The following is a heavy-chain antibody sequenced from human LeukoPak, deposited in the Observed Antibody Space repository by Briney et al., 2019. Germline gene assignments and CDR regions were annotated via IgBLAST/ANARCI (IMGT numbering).Heavy chain of an antibody. Sequence: SETLSPTCAVYGGSFSGYYWSWIRQPPGKGLEWIGEINHSGSTNYNPSLKSRVTISVDTSKNQFSLKLSSVTAADTAVYYCARRPLYYDFWSGYYSVGWFDPWGQGTLVTVSS. V-gene: IGHV4-34*01. J-gene: IGHJ5*02. D-gene: IGHD3-3*01. CDR3: ARRPLYYDFWSGYYSVGWFDP. CDR1: GGSFSGYY. CDR2: INHSGST.